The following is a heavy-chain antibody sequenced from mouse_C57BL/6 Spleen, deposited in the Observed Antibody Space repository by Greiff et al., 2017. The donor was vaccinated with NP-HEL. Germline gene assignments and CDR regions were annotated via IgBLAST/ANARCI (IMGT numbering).Heavy chain of an antibody. V-gene: IGHV10-1*01. J-gene: IGHJ2*01. CDR1: GFSFNTYA. D-gene: IGHD3-2*02. Sequence: GGGLVQPKGSLKLSCAASGFSFNTYAMNWVRQAPGKGLEWVARIRSKSNNYATYYADSVKDRFTISRDDSESMLYLQMNNLKTEDTAMYYCVRDSSGHFDYWGQGTTLTVSS. CDR3: VRDSSGHFDY. CDR2: IRSKSNNYAT.